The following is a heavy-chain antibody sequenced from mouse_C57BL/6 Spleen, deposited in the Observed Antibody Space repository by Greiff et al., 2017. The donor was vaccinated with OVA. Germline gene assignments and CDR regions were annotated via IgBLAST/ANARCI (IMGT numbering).Heavy chain of an antibody. CDR1: GYAFSSSW. D-gene: IGHD1-3*01. CDR3: ARESGRGMDY. V-gene: IGHV1-82*01. CDR2: IYPGDGDT. Sequence: VQLQQSGPELVKPGASVKISCKASGYAFSSSWMNWVKQRPGQGLEWIGRIYPGDGDTNYNGKFKGKATLTADKSSSTAYMQLSSLTSEDSAVYFCARESGRGMDYWGQGTSVTVSS. J-gene: IGHJ4*01.